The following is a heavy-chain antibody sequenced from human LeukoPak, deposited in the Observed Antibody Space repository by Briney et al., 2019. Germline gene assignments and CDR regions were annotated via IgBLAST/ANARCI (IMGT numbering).Heavy chain of an antibody. V-gene: IGHV3-53*01. D-gene: IGHD1-26*01. CDR3: AGVVRGRSSYYFYYYMNV. Sequence: PGGPLRLSCAASGFTVSDNYMTWVRQAPGKGLEWVSIIYSGGSTYYADSVKGRFTISRDNSKNTLYLQMNSLRGEDTALYYCAGVVRGRSSYYFYYYMNVWGKGTTVTISS. J-gene: IGHJ6*03. CDR2: IYSGGST. CDR1: GFTVSDNY.